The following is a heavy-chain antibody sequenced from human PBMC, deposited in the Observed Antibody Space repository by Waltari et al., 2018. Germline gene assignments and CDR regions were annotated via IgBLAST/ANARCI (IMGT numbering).Heavy chain of an antibody. CDR3: ARGERGDGYHYDWFDP. CDR1: GGTFSSYA. Sequence: QVQLVQSGAEVKKPGSSVKVSCKASGGTFSSYAISWVRQAPGQGVELMGGIIPILGIANYARKFQGRVTITAEKSTSAAYMGLSSVRSEDTAVYYCARGERGDGYHYDWFDPWGQGTLVTVSS. J-gene: IGHJ5*02. V-gene: IGHV1-69*10. D-gene: IGHD5-12*01. CDR2: IIPILGIA.